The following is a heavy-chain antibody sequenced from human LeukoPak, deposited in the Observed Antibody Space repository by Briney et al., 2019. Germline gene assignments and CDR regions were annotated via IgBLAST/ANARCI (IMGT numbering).Heavy chain of an antibody. D-gene: IGHD4-11*01. J-gene: IGHJ4*02. CDR2: INPSGGST. CDR3: ARDGYSNHGD. Sequence: ASVKVSCKASGYTFTTYFIHWVRQAPGQGLEWTGIINPSGGSTSYAQKLQGRVTMTTDTSTSTAYMELRSLRSDDTAVYYCARDGYSNHGDWGQGTLVTVSS. V-gene: IGHV1-46*01. CDR1: GYTFTTYF.